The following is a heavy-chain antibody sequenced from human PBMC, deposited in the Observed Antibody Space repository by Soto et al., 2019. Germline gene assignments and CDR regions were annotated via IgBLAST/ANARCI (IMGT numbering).Heavy chain of an antibody. J-gene: IGHJ6*02. V-gene: IGHV1-2*02. CDR1: GYTFTGYY. Sequence: ASVKVSCKASGYTFTGYYMHWVRQAPGQGLEWMGWINPNSGGSNYAQKFQGRVTMTRDTSISTAYMELSSLRSDDTAVYFCARDQDTSSSRGWMDVWGPVTTVTVSS. CDR2: INPNSGGS. CDR3: ARDQDTSSSRGWMDV. D-gene: IGHD6-6*01.